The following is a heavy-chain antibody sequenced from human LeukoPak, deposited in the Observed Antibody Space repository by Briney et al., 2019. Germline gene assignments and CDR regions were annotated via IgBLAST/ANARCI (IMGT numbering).Heavy chain of an antibody. J-gene: IGHJ3*02. V-gene: IGHV4-4*07. CDR2: IYTSGST. Sequence: SETLSLTFTVSGGSISRYYWSWIRQPAGKGLEWIGRIYTSGSTNYNPSLKSRVTMSVDTSKNQFSLKLSSVTAADTAVYYCARGRITIFGVVITTDAFDIWGQGTMVTVSS. D-gene: IGHD3-3*01. CDR1: GGSISRYY. CDR3: ARGRITIFGVVITTDAFDI.